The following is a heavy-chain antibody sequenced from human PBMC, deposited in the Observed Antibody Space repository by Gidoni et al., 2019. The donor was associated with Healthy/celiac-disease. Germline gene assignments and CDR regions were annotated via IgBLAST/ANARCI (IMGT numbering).Heavy chain of an antibody. CDR3: ASHGQSHPFDY. J-gene: IGHJ4*02. CDR1: GGTFSSYA. Sequence: QVQLVQSGAEVKKPGSSVKVSCQASGGTFSSYAISWVRQAPGQGLGWMGGIIPIFGTANYAQKCQGRVTITADKSTSTAYMELSSLRSEDTAVYYCASHGQSHPFDYWGQGTLVTVSS. CDR2: IIPIFGTA. V-gene: IGHV1-69*06.